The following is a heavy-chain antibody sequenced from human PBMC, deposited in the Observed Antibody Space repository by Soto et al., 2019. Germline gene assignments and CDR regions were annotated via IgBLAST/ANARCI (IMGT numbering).Heavy chain of an antibody. V-gene: IGHV1-69*01. CDR2: IIPIFGTA. J-gene: IGHJ6*02. CDR3: AREHKGGSDYESGMYV. CDR1: GGTFSSYA. D-gene: IGHD1-26*01. Sequence: QVQLVQSGAEVKKPGSLVKVSCKASGGTFSSYAISWVRQATGQGLEWMGGIIPIFGTANYAQKFQGSVTITADESTSTAYMELSSLRSEDTAVHYCAREHKGGSDYESGMYVWGQVTTVTVSS.